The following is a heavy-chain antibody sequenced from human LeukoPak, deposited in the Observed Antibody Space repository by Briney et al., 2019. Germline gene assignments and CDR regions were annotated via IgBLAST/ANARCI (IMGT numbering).Heavy chain of an antibody. D-gene: IGHD4-17*01. CDR1: GYTFTSYA. J-gene: IGHJ4*02. V-gene: IGHV1-3*01. Sequence: ASVTVSCKASGYTFTSYAVHWVRQAPGQRLEWMGWINAGNGNTKYSQKFQGRVTITRDTSASTAYMELSSLRSEDTAVYYCARGAADYGLDYFDYWGQGTLVTVSS. CDR3: ARGAADYGLDYFDY. CDR2: INAGNGNT.